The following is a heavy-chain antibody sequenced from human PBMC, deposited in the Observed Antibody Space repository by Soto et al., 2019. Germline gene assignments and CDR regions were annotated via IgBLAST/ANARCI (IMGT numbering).Heavy chain of an antibody. CDR3: ARDKTRLQFYYYYYYMDV. D-gene: IGHD4-4*01. CDR1: GFTFSSYS. CDR2: ISSSSSTI. V-gene: IGHV3-48*01. Sequence: TGGSLRLSCAASGFTFSSYSMNWVRQAPGKGLEWVSYISSSSSTIYYADSVKGRFTISRDNAKNSLYLQMNSLRAEDTAVYYCARDKTRLQFYYYYYYMDVWAKGTTVTVSS. J-gene: IGHJ6*03.